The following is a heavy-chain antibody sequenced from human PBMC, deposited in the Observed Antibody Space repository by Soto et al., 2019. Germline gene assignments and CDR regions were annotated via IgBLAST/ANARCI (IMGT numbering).Heavy chain of an antibody. Sequence: GGSLRLSCSASGFIFSESTIYWVRQVPGKGLEAISAVSTSGRSTYYADSVKDRFTISRDNSKNTLFLQMSSLRPEDTAIYYCVKQAHGLDGVAFDSWGQGTQVTVSS. CDR3: VKQAHGLDGVAFDS. J-gene: IGHJ4*02. D-gene: IGHD2-15*01. V-gene: IGHV3-64D*06. CDR1: GFIFSEST. CDR2: VSTSGRST.